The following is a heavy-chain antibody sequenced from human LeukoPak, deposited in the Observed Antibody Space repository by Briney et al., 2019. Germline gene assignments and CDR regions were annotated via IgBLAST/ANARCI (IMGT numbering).Heavy chain of an antibody. D-gene: IGHD2-2*01. CDR1: GGSISSSSYY. V-gene: IGHV4-39*07. CDR3: ARGRTSWGY. CDR2: IYYSGST. Sequence: SETLSLTCTVSGGSISSSSYYWGWIRQPPGKGPEWIGSIYYSGSTYYNPSLKSRVTISVDTSKNQFSLKLSSVTAADTAVYYCARGRTSWGYWGQGTLVTVSS. J-gene: IGHJ4*02.